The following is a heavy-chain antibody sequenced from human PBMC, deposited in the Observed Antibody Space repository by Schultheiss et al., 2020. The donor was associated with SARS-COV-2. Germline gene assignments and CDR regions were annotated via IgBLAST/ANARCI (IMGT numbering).Heavy chain of an antibody. J-gene: IGHJ4*02. CDR1: GFTFSSYA. CDR3: ARGRNYYDSSGYYYPLFDY. D-gene: IGHD3-22*01. V-gene: IGHV3-30*01. CDR2: ISYDGSNK. Sequence: GGSLRLSCAASGFTFSSYAMHWVRQAPGKGLEWVAVISYDGSNKYYADSVKGRFTISRDNSKNTLYLQMNSLRAEDTAVYYCARGRNYYDSSGYYYPLFDYWGQGTLVTVSS.